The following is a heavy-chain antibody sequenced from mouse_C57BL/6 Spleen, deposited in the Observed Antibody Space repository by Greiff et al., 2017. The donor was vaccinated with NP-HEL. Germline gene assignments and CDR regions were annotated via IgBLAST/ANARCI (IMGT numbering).Heavy chain of an antibody. Sequence: VQRVESGPGLVAPSQSLSITCTVSGFSLTSYAISWVRQPPGKGLEWLGVIWTGGGTNYNSALKSRLSISKDNSKSQVFLKMNSLQTDDTARYYCARKITTVVDYYFDYWGQGTTLTVSS. CDR1: GFSLTSYA. CDR2: IWTGGGT. V-gene: IGHV2-9-1*01. D-gene: IGHD1-1*01. CDR3: ARKITTVVDYYFDY. J-gene: IGHJ2*01.